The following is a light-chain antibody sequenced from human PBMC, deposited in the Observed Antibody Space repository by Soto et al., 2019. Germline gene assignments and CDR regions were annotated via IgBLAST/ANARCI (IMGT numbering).Light chain of an antibody. Sequence: QSVLTQPASVSGSPRQSVTISCTGTSSDVGGYNYVSWDQQHPGKAPKLMIYDVSNRPSGVSNRFSGSKSGNTASLTISGLQAEDEADYYFSSYTSSSPFVFGTGTKLTVL. CDR3: SSYTSSSPFV. J-gene: IGLJ1*01. V-gene: IGLV2-14*01. CDR2: DVS. CDR1: SSDVGGYNY.